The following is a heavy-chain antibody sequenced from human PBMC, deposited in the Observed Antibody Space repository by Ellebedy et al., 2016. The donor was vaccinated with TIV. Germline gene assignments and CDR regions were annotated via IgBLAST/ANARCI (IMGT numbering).Heavy chain of an antibody. J-gene: IGHJ6*02. CDR1: GGPISSYY. CDR3: ARDLWYGDYGLGYYYGMDV. Sequence: SETLSLXXTVSGGPISSYYWSWIRQPPGKGLEWIGYIYYSGSTNYNPSLKSRVTISVDTSKNQFSLKLSSVTAADTAVYYCARDLWYGDYGLGYYYGMDVWGQGTTVTVSS. CDR2: IYYSGST. V-gene: IGHV4-59*01. D-gene: IGHD4-17*01.